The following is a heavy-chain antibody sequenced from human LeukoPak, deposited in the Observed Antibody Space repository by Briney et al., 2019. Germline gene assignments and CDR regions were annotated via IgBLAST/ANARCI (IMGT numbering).Heavy chain of an antibody. V-gene: IGHV4-4*07. Sequence: SETLSLTCTVSGGSISSYYWSWIRQPAGKGLEWIGRIYTSGSTNYNPSLKSRVTMSVDTSKNQFSLKLTSVPAADTAVYYCARETYYYGSGSYPFDYWGQGTLVTVSS. CDR3: ARETYYYGSGSYPFDY. CDR2: IYTSGST. D-gene: IGHD3-10*01. CDR1: GGSISSYY. J-gene: IGHJ4*02.